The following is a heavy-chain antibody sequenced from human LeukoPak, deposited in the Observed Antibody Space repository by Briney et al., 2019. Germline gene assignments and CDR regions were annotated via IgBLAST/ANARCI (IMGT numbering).Heavy chain of an antibody. V-gene: IGHV5-51*01. CDR3: ARAAINMAREGDWFDP. J-gene: IGHJ5*02. D-gene: IGHD3-10*01. Sequence: GESLKISCKGSGYSFTSYWIGWVRQMPGKGLEWMGIIYPGDSDTRYSPSFQGQVTISADKSISTAYLQWSSLKASDTAMYYCARAAINMAREGDWFDPWGQGTLVTVSS. CDR2: IYPGDSDT. CDR1: GYSFTSYW.